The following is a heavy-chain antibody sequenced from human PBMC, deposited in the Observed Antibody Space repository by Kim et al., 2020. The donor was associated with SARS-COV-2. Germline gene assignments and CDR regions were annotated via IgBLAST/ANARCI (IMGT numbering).Heavy chain of an antibody. D-gene: IGHD2-15*01. V-gene: IGHV4-59*12. J-gene: IGHJ2*01. Sequence: STKSRVTISLDTSNNPFSLKLSSMTAADTAVYYCARRVVVAATRNWYFDLWGRGTLVTVSS. CDR3: ARRVVVAATRNWYFDL.